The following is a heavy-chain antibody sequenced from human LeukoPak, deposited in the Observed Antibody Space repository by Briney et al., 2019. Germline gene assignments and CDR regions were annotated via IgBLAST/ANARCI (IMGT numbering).Heavy chain of an antibody. D-gene: IGHD3-16*01. CDR3: AGLWGYYYGMDV. CDR1: GFTFSSYW. Sequence: GGSLRLSCAASGFTFSSYWMHWVRQAPGKGLVWVSRINSDGSSTSYADSVKGRFTISRDNAKNTLYLQMNSLRAEDTAVYYCAGLWGYYYGMDVWGQGTTVTVSS. J-gene: IGHJ6*02. CDR2: INSDGSST. V-gene: IGHV3-74*01.